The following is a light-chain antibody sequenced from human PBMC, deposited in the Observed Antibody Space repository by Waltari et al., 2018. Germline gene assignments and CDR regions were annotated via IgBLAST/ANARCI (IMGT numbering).Light chain of an antibody. CDR1: QSVSSD. Sequence: EIVMTQSPATLSVSPGERVTLSCRASQSVSSDLAWYQQTPGQAPRLLIYGASTRATGVPARFSGSGSGTEFTLTISSLQSEDFVVYFCQQYNDWPLWTFGQGTKVEVK. CDR3: QQYNDWPLWT. V-gene: IGKV3-15*01. J-gene: IGKJ1*01. CDR2: GAS.